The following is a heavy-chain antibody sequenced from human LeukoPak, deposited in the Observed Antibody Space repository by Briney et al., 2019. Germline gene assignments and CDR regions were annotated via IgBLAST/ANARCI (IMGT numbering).Heavy chain of an antibody. J-gene: IGHJ4*02. Sequence: ASVKVSCKASRNIFTGHYMHWVRQAPGQGLEWMGWINVNSGDTNHAQKFQGRLTTPRDTSITTAYMELSRLTSDDTALYYFASELEDYGSHRAAFDYWGQGTLVTVSS. CDR1: RNIFTGHY. D-gene: IGHD4/OR15-4a*01. V-gene: IGHV1-2*02. CDR3: ASELEDYGSHRAAFDY. CDR2: INVNSGDT.